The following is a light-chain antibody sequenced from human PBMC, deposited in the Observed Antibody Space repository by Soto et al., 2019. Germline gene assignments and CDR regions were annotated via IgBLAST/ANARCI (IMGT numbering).Light chain of an antibody. CDR3: CSYTSISTSAV. J-gene: IGLJ2*01. CDR2: EVS. Sequence: QSVLTQPASVSGSPGQSITISCTGTSSDIGDYTHVSWYQQHPGKAPKLIIYEVSGRPSGVSNRFSGSKSGNTASLTISGLQTEDEADYYCCSYTSISTSAVFGGGTKVTVL. CDR1: SSDIGDYTH. V-gene: IGLV2-14*01.